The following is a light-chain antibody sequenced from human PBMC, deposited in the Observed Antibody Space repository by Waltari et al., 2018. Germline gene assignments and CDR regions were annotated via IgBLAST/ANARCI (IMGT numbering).Light chain of an antibody. V-gene: IGLV2-14*01. Sequence: QSALTQPASVSGSPGQSITISCTGTGSHVGTYNYVSWYQQHPGKAPTLMIYDDSKRPAGVFNRVAGSKSGDTASLTISGLQAEDEAHYYCSSYTTSTTVGFGGGTKLTVL. CDR1: GSHVGTYNY. CDR2: DDS. CDR3: SSYTTSTTVG. J-gene: IGLJ2*01.